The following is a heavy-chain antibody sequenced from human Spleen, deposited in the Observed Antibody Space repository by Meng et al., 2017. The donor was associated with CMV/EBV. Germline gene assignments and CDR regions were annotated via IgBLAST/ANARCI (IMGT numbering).Heavy chain of an antibody. V-gene: IGHV4-61*01. J-gene: IGHJ5*02. CDR1: GGSVSSGSHF. Sequence: SETLSLTCTVSGGSVSSGSHFWSWIRQPPGKGLEWIGYIYYSGSTNYNPSLKSRVTISVDTSKNQFSLNLSSVTAADTAVYYCARGGSWFDPWGQGTLVTVSS. CDR3: ARGGSWFDP. D-gene: IGHD2-15*01. CDR2: IYYSGST.